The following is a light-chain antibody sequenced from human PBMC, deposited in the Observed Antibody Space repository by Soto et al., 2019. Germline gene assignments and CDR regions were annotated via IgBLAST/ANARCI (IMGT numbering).Light chain of an antibody. Sequence: DIQMTQSPSSLSASVGDRVTIACRASRDIGNDLGWYQQKPGEAPKRLISVASSLESGVPSRFSGSGSGTGFTLAISSLQPEDFATYYCLQYHSYPRTFGGGTKVEI. CDR3: LQYHSYPRT. J-gene: IGKJ4*01. CDR1: RDIGND. V-gene: IGKV1-17*01. CDR2: VAS.